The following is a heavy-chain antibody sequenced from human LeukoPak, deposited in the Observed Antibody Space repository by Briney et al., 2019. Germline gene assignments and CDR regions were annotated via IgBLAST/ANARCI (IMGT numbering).Heavy chain of an antibody. V-gene: IGHV1-2*06. D-gene: IGHD3-10*01. J-gene: IGHJ6*02. CDR3: ARDRSGILGYYYNGMDV. CDR2: INPNSGVT. CDR1: GYTFTGYH. Sequence: ASVKDSCKASGYTFTGYHVHWVRQAPGQGLEWMGRINPNSGVTNYAQKFQGRVTMTRHTSITTAHMELSRLRSDDTAVYYCARDRSGILGYYYNGMDVWGQGTTVTVSS.